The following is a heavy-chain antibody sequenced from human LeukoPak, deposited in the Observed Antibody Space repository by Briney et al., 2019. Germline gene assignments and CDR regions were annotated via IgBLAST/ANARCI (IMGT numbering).Heavy chain of an antibody. CDR1: GYTFTSYG. J-gene: IGHJ4*02. V-gene: IGHV1-18*01. Sequence: ASVKVSCKASGYTFTSYGISWVRQAPGQGLEWMGWISAYNGNTNYAQKLQGRVTMTTDTSTSTAYMELRSLRSDDTAVYYCARDRLGGTAVAGKGEYWGQGTLVTVSS. CDR3: ARDRLGGTAVAGKGEY. D-gene: IGHD6-19*01. CDR2: ISAYNGNT.